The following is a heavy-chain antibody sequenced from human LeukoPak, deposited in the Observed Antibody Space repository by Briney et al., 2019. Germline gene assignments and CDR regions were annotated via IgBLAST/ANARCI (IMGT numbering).Heavy chain of an antibody. Sequence: GGSLRLSCAASGFTVSSNYMSWVRQAAGKGLEWVSAIGTVGDTYYPDSVKGRFTISRENAKNSLYLQMNSLRAGDTAVYYCAREMGDKYSSSWALDLWGRGTLVTVSS. J-gene: IGHJ2*01. D-gene: IGHD6-13*01. CDR2: IGTVGDT. V-gene: IGHV3-13*01. CDR1: GFTVSSNY. CDR3: AREMGDKYSSSWALDL.